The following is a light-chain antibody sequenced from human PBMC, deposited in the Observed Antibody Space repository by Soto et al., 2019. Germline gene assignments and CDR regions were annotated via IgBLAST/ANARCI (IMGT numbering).Light chain of an antibody. CDR2: DAS. CDR3: QQYHSYWT. V-gene: IGKV1-5*01. J-gene: IGKJ1*01. Sequence: DVPMSQSASALAASGINRVTITCRASQNIRSRLAWFQQKPGKAPKLLIYDASSLESGVPQRFSGSGSGTEFTLTISSLQTDDFSTYYCQQYHSYWTFGQGTKV. CDR1: QNIRSR.